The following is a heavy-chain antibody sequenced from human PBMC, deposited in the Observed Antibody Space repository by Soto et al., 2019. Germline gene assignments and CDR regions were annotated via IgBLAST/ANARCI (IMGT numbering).Heavy chain of an antibody. CDR1: GGTFSNYA. V-gene: IGHV1-69*12. Sequence: QVQLVQSGAEVKKPGSSVKVSCKVSGGTFSNYAIDWVRLAPGHGFEWMGGIVPTFGTTYYTQKFQGRATIIADDSTTIAYLEMSSLRSGDTAIYYCARVEAVAGLYNSHGLEVWGQGTAVTVSS. CDR2: IVPTFGTT. J-gene: IGHJ6*02. D-gene: IGHD6-19*01. CDR3: ARVEAVAGLYNSHGLEV.